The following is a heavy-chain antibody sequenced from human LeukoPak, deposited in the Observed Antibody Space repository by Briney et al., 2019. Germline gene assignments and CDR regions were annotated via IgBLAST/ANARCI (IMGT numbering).Heavy chain of an antibody. CDR1: GCSISSYD. CDR3: ARHSRGFGWYYYYAMDD. D-gene: IGHD6-19*01. V-gene: IGHV4-59*08. J-gene: IGHJ6*02. CDR2: IYYSGST. Sequence: SETLSLTCTVSGCSISSYDWSWIRQPPGKGLEWIGYIYYSGSTSCNASLKSRRSISVDTSKNQFSLILSSGTAADTAVYYCARHSRGFGWYYYYAMDDWGQGTTVTVSS.